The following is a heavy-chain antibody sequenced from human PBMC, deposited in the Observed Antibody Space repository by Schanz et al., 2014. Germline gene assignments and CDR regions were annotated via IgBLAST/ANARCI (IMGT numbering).Heavy chain of an antibody. CDR1: GFTVSSNY. D-gene: IGHD2-2*01. V-gene: IGHV3-66*01. CDR3: AKALKPYIASRNGLDV. J-gene: IGHJ6*02. Sequence: EVQLVESGGGLVQPGGSLRLSCAASGFTVSSNYMSWVRQAPGKGLEWVSFIYGGSTYYTDSVKGRFTISRDNSKNTLYLQIHSLRPDDTAVSACAKALKPYIASRNGLDVWGHGTTVTVSS. CDR2: IYGGST.